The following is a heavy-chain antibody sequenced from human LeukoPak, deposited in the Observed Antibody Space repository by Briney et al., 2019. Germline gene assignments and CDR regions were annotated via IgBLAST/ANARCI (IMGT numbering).Heavy chain of an antibody. D-gene: IGHD6-25*01. J-gene: IGHJ4*02. V-gene: IGHV3-49*03. Sequence: GGSLRLSCTTSGFTFGDYLISWFRQAPGKGLEWVGFTRSKAYGGTTEFAASVKDRFTISRDNSKNIAYLQMNSLKTEDAAVYYCARARLLREFDCWGQGTLVAVSS. CDR2: TRSKAYGGTT. CDR1: GFTFGDYL. CDR3: ARARLLREFDC.